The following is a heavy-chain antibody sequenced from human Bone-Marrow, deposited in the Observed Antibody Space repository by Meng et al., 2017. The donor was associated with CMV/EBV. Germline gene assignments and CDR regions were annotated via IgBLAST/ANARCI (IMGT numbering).Heavy chain of an antibody. V-gene: IGHV3-21*01. CDR2: ISSSSNYI. CDR1: GFTFSSYS. Sequence: GESLKISCAASGFTFSSYSINWVRQAPGKGLEWVSSISSSSNYIYYADSVKGRFTISRDNAKNTLYLQMNSLRAEDTAVYYCARGRTSYYDFWSGYPTWWGQGTLVTVSS. CDR3: ARGRTSYYDFWSGYPTW. J-gene: IGHJ4*02. D-gene: IGHD3-3*01.